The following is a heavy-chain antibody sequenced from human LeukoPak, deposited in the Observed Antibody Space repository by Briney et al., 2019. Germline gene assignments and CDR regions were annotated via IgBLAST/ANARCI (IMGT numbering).Heavy chain of an antibody. D-gene: IGHD3-10*01. V-gene: IGHV5-10-1*01. CDR3: ARHTISDY. CDR1: GYSSVTYW. J-gene: IGHJ4*02. Sequence: GDSLKISCQGSGYSSVTYWCNWVGKMQGKGLEWMGRIDPSDSYTNYNPSFQGHVTISADKSISTAYLQWSSLKASDTAMYYCARHTISDYWGQGTQVTVSS. CDR2: IDPSDSYT.